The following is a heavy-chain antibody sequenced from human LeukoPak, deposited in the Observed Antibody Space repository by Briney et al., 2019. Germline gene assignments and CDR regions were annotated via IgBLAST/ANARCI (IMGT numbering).Heavy chain of an antibody. J-gene: IGHJ4*02. Sequence: GGSLRLSCAASGFTFNSYSMNWVRQAPGKGLEWVSSISSSSSYIYYADSVRGRFTISRDNAKNSLYLQMNSLRAEDTALYYCAREDGYPTGGYFDYWGQGTLVTVSS. CDR2: ISSSSSYI. CDR3: AREDGYPTGGYFDY. V-gene: IGHV3-21*04. CDR1: GFTFNSYS. D-gene: IGHD5-24*01.